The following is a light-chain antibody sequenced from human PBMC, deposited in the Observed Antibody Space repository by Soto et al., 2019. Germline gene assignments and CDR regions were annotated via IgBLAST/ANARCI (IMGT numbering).Light chain of an antibody. CDR3: QQYNSYSAT. CDR2: DAS. J-gene: IGKJ2*01. CDR1: QSISSW. V-gene: IGKV1-5*01. Sequence: DIQMTQSPFTLSASVGDRVTITCRASQSISSWLAWYQQKPGKAPKLLIYDASSLESGVPSRFSGSGSGTEFTLTISSLQPDDFATYYCQQYNSYSATCGQGTKVDIK.